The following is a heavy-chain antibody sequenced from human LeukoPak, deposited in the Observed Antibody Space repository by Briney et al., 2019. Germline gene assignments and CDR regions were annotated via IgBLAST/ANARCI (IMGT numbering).Heavy chain of an antibody. V-gene: IGHV1-2*02. CDR2: INPNSGGT. Sequence: ASVKVSCKASGYTFTGYYMHWVRQAPGQGLEWMGLINPNSGGTNYAQKFQGRVTMTRDTSISTAYMELSRLRSDDTAVYFCARVTGYYYDSSGYPNDWYFDLWGRGTLVTVSS. CDR3: ARVTGYYYDSSGYPNDWYFDL. J-gene: IGHJ2*01. CDR1: GYTFTGYY. D-gene: IGHD3-22*01.